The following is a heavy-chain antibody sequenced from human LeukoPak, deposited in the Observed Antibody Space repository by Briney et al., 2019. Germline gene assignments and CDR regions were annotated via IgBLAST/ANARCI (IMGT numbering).Heavy chain of an antibody. CDR3: ARNSCPSGSCYDNRGYFDY. Sequence: SETLSLTCTVSGGSISSGTYYWSWIRQPAGKGLEWIGRIYTSGSTNYNPSLKSRITISVDTSKNQFSLKLSSVTAADTAVYYCARNSCPSGSCYDNRGYFDYWGQGTLVTVSS. CDR1: GGSISSGTYY. V-gene: IGHV4-61*02. CDR2: IYTSGST. D-gene: IGHD2-15*01. J-gene: IGHJ4*02.